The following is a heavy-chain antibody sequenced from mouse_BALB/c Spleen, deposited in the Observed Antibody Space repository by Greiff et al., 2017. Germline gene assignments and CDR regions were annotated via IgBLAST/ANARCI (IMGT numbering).Heavy chain of an antibody. CDR2: IYPGSGNT. D-gene: IGHD3-2*01. CDR3: ARDSSGYVDD. CDR1: GYTFTDYY. Sequence: QVQLQQSGAELARPGASVKLSCKASGYTFTDYYINWVKQRTGQGLEWIGEIYPGSGNTYYNEKFKGKATLTADKSSSTAYMQLSSQTSEDSAVYFCARDSSGYVDDWGQGTTLTVSS. J-gene: IGHJ2*01. V-gene: IGHV1-77*01.